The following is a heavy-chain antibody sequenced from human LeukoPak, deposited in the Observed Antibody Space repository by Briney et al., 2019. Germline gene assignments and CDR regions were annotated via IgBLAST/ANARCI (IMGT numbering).Heavy chain of an antibody. D-gene: IGHD2-21*01. CDR3: ARDRGDPYSFDY. Sequence: ASVKVSCTASGYTFTVYYMHWVRQASGQGLEYMGWINPNSGGTNYAQKFQGRVTMTRDTSITTAYMELSRLTSDDTAVYYCARDRGDPYSFDYWGQGTMVTVSS. CDR1: GYTFTVYY. J-gene: IGHJ4*02. V-gene: IGHV1-2*02. CDR2: INPNSGGT.